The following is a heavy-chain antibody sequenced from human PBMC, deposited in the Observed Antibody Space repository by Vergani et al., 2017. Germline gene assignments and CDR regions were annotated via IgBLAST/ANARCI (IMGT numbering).Heavy chain of an antibody. V-gene: IGHV3-33*06. CDR1: GFTFSSYG. J-gene: IGHJ4*02. CDR2: IWYDGSNK. Sequence: QVQLVESGGGVVQPGRSLRLSCAASGFTFSSYGMHWVRQAPGKGLEWVAVIWYDGSNKYYADSVKGRFTISRDNSKSTLYLQMNSLRAEDTAVYYCAKVGYSSGWYDYWGQGTLVTVSS. D-gene: IGHD6-19*01. CDR3: AKVGYSSGWYDY.